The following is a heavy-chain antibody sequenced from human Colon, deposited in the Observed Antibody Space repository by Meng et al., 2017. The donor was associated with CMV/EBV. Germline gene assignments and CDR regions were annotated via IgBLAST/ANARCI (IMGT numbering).Heavy chain of an antibody. D-gene: IGHD2-21*01. V-gene: IGHV3-21*01. J-gene: IGHJ3*02. Sequence: GGSLRLSCAASGFTFSSYSMNWVRQAPGKGLEWVSSISSSSSYIYYADSVKGRFTISRDNAKNSLYLQMNSLRAEDTAVYYCARVNLLGANDCGGDCSTLDAFDIWGQGTMVTVSS. CDR1: GFTFSSYS. CDR2: ISSSSSYI. CDR3: ARVNLLGANDCGGDCSTLDAFDI.